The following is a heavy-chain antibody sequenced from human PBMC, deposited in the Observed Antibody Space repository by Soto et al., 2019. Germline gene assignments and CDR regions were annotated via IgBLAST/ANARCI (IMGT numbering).Heavy chain of an antibody. CDR1: GGSISNYY. J-gene: IGHJ4*02. Sequence: SETLSLTCTVAGGSISNYYWSWIRQPAGKGLEWIGRIYTGGSTNYNPSLKSRVTMSTDTSKNQFSLRLTSVTAADTAVYYCARASVGPPGGGSWIMPFDYWGQGALVTVSS. CDR2: IYTGGST. D-gene: IGHD2-15*01. V-gene: IGHV4-4*07. CDR3: ARASVGPPGGGSWIMPFDY.